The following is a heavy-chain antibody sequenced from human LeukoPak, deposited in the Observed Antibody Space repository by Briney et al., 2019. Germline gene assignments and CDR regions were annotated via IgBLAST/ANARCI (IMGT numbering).Heavy chain of an antibody. V-gene: IGHV3-74*01. CDR3: ARGLGGSYSPAY. CDR1: GFTFSSYW. CDR2: INSDGSST. Sequence: ETGGSLRLSCAASGFTFSSYWMHWVRQAPRKGLVWVSRINSDGSSTSYADSVKGRFTISRDNAKNTLYLQMNSLRAEDTAVYYCARGLGGSYSPAYWGQGTLVTVSS. J-gene: IGHJ4*02. D-gene: IGHD1-26*01.